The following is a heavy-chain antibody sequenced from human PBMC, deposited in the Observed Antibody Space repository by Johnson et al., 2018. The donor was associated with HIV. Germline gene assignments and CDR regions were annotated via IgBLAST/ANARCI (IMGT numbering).Heavy chain of an antibody. Sequence: QVQLVESGGGLVQPGGSLRLSCAASGFTFSSYGMHWVRQAPAKGLEWVAVISYDGSDKDYADSVKGRFTISRDSSKNTLYLQMNSLRAEDTAVYYCAKDGAAAGTVGADAFDIWGQGTMVTVSS. CDR1: GFTFSSYG. CDR3: AKDGAAAGTVGADAFDI. CDR2: ISYDGSDK. D-gene: IGHD6-13*01. J-gene: IGHJ3*02. V-gene: IGHV3-30*04.